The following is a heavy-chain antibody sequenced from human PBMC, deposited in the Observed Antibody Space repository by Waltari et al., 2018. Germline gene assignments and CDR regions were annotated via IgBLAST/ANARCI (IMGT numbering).Heavy chain of an antibody. J-gene: IGHJ5*02. CDR1: GFDFSPYW. CDR3: GTLEAVAS. Sequence: EVQVVESGGDLVQPGGSLRLSCTASGFDFSPYWMHWVRQVPGKGLVWVSGVNAVGSSTTYADPVRGRFTISRDNARSTVHLQMSSLIAEDTAVYYCGTLEAVASWGQGTLVTVSS. V-gene: IGHV3-74*03. CDR2: VNAVGSST.